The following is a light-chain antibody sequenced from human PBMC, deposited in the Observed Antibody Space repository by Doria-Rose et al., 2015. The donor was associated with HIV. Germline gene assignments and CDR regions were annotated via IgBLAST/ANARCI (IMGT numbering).Light chain of an antibody. J-gene: IGLJ3*02. CDR1: SSNIDNKY. CDR2: DNN. Sequence: QSVVTQPPSVSAAPGQTVTISCSGSSSNIDNKYVSWYQQLPGTAAKLLIYDNNKRPSGIPDRFSGSKSGTSATLGITGLQTGDEADYYCGTWDDSLIVVYGGGTKLTVL. V-gene: IGLV1-51*01. CDR3: GTWDDSLIVV.